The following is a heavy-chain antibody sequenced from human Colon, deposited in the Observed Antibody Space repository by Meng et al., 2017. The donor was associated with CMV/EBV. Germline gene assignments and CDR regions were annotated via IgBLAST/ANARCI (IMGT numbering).Heavy chain of an antibody. CDR3: TTGAVTSHWFDY. CDR2: IRRKIDGETT. CDR1: GFTFSDVW. J-gene: IGHJ4*02. V-gene: IGHV3-15*01. D-gene: IGHD1-1*01. Sequence: SGFTFSDVWMTWVRQAPGKGLEWVGRIRRKIDGETTEFAAPVKGRFTTSRDDSRSTLYLQMNSLKTEDTAVYYCTTGAVTSHWFDYWGQGTLVTVSS.